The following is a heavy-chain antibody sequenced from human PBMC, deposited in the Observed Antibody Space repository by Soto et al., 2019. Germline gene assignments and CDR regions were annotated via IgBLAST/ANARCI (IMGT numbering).Heavy chain of an antibody. D-gene: IGHD5-12*01. CDR3: ARDPPRYSGYALSGYSSGPAFDY. CDR1: GYTFTSYG. Sequence: ASVKVSCKASGYTFTSYGISWVRQAPGQGLEWMGWISAYNGNTNYAQKLQGRVTMTTDTSTSTAYMELRSLRSDDTAMYYCARDPPRYSGYALSGYSSGPAFDYWGQGTLVTVSS. CDR2: ISAYNGNT. V-gene: IGHV1-18*01. J-gene: IGHJ4*02.